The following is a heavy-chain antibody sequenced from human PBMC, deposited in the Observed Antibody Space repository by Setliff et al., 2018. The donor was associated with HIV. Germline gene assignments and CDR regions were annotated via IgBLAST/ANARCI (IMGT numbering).Heavy chain of an antibody. CDR3: ARETPNSGWYRKEGYYFDY. V-gene: IGHV3-23*01. Sequence: HPGGSLRLSCAVSGFTFTNYAMSWVRQAPGKGLQWVSTISGSGGNTNYADSVKGRFTVSRDNSKNTLYLQVNSLRPEDTALYYCARETPNSGWYRKEGYYFDYWGQGTLVTVSS. D-gene: IGHD6-19*01. CDR1: GFTFTNYA. CDR2: ISGSGGNT. J-gene: IGHJ4*02.